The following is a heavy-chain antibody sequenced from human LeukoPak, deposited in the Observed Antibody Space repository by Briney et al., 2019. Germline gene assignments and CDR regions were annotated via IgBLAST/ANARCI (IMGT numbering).Heavy chain of an antibody. CDR2: INPNSGGT. CDR3: ARDWGTCMDV. Sequence: SVKVSCKASGGTFSSYAISWVRQAPGQGLEWMGWINPNSGGTNYAQKFQGRVIMTGDTSTSTVYMELRSLRSEDTAVYYCARDWGTCMDVWGKGTTVTVSS. D-gene: IGHD3-16*01. CDR1: GGTFSSYA. J-gene: IGHJ6*03. V-gene: IGHV1-69*10.